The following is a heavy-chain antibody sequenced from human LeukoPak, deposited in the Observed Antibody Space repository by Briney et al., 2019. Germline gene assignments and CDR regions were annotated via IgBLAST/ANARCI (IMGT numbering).Heavy chain of an antibody. CDR3: ARDPSRIAAAGTDYYYGMDV. Sequence: GESLKISCKGSGYSFTSYWIGWVRQMPGKGLEWMGIIYPGDSDTRYSPSFQGQVTISADKSISTAYLQWSSLKASDTAMYYCARDPSRIAAAGTDYYYGMDVWGQGTTVTVSS. CDR1: GYSFTSYW. CDR2: IYPGDSDT. D-gene: IGHD6-13*01. J-gene: IGHJ6*02. V-gene: IGHV5-51*01.